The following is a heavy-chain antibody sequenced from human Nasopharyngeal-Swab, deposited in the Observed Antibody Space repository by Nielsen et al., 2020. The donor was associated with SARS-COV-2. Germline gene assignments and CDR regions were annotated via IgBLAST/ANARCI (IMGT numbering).Heavy chain of an antibody. CDR3: ARVGNGDYVHYYYYGMDV. CDR2: ISSSGSTI. D-gene: IGHD4-17*01. V-gene: IGHV3-48*03. J-gene: IGHJ6*02. Sequence: VRQAPGKWLEWVSYISSSGSTIYYADSVKGRFTISRDNAKNSLYLQMNSLRAEDTAVYYCARVGNGDYVHYYYYGMDVWGQGTTVTVSS.